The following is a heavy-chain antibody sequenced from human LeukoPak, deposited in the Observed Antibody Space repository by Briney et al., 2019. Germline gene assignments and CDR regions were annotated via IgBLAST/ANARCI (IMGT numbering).Heavy chain of an antibody. CDR2: IIPIFGTA. CDR3: ARDPPGYYGSGRH. J-gene: IGHJ4*02. CDR1: GGTFSSYA. D-gene: IGHD3-10*01. Sequence: SVEVSCKASGGTFSSYAISWVRQAPGQGLEWMGGIIPIFGTANYAQKFQGRVTITADESTSTAYMELSSLRSEDTAVYYCARDPPGYYGSGRHWGQGTLVTVSS. V-gene: IGHV1-69*13.